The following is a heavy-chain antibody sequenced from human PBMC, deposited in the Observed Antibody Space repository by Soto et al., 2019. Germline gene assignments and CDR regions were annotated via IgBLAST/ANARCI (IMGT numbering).Heavy chain of an antibody. CDR3: ARGDYGDYYYFDY. CDR1: GGSISSGGYS. CDR2: IYHSGST. D-gene: IGHD4-17*01. Sequence: SETLSLTCAVSGGSISSGGYSWSWIRQPPGKGLEWIGYIYHSGSTYYNPSLKSRVTISVDSSKNQFSLKLSSVTAADTAVYYCARGDYGDYYYFDYWGQGTLVTVSS. J-gene: IGHJ4*02. V-gene: IGHV4-30-2*01.